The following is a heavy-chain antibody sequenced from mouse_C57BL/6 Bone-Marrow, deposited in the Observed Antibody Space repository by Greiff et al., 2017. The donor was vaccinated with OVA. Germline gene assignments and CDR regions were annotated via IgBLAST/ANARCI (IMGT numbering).Heavy chain of an antibody. Sequence: VKLMESGAELARPGASVKLSCKASGYTFTSYGISWVKQRTGQGLEWIGEIYPRSGNTYYNEKFKGKATLTADKSSRTAYMELRSLTSEDSAVYFCASRIYYYGSSEAYWGQGTLVTVSA. CDR1: GYTFTSYG. CDR2: IYPRSGNT. J-gene: IGHJ3*01. V-gene: IGHV1-81*01. CDR3: ASRIYYYGSSEAY. D-gene: IGHD1-1*01.